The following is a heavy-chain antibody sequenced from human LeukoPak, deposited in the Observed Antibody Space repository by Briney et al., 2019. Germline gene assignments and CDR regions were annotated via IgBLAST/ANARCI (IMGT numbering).Heavy chain of an antibody. CDR1: GGSISSGGYS. V-gene: IGHV4-30-2*01. CDR2: IYHSGST. D-gene: IGHD4-17*01. CDR3: ARGDRYGDYIFYFDY. J-gene: IGHJ4*02. Sequence: SETLSLTCAVSGGSISSGGYSWRWIRQPSGKGLEWIGYIYHSGSTYYNPSLKSRVTISVDRSKNQFSLKLSSVTAADTAVYYCARGDRYGDYIFYFDYWGQGTLVTVSS.